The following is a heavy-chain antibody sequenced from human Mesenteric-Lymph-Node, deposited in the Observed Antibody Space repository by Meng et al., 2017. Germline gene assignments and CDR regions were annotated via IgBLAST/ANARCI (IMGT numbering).Heavy chain of an antibody. V-gene: IGHV3-23*01. CDR1: GLTFSNYA. J-gene: IGHJ5*02. CDR2: ITGSGGNT. D-gene: IGHD3-10*02. CDR3: AKASTVRGFDP. Sequence: EVQLLESGGGLVQPGGSLRLACAASGLTFSNYAMIWVRQAPGKGLEWVSVITGSGGNTYYADSMKGRFTISRDNSKNTLYLQMNSLRAEDTAVYYCAKASTVRGFDPWGQGTLVTVSS.